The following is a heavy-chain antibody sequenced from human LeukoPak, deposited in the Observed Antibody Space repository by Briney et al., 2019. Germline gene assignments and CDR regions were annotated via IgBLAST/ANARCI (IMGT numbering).Heavy chain of an antibody. CDR3: VKGGGNVRRYFEY. Sequence: GGSLRLSCAASGFTFSSYAMSWVRQAPGKGLEWVSAISGSGGSTYYADSVKGRFTISRDNSKNTLYLQMNSLRAEDTAVYYCVKGGGNVRRYFEYWGQGTLVTVSS. D-gene: IGHD4-23*01. J-gene: IGHJ4*02. CDR1: GFTFSSYA. CDR2: ISGSGGST. V-gene: IGHV3-23*01.